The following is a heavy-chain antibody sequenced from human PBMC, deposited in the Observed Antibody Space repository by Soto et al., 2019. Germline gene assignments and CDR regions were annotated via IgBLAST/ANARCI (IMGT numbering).Heavy chain of an antibody. D-gene: IGHD3-10*01. Sequence: QLHFQESGPGLVKPSETLSLTCAVSDGSLSSSSYYWAWLRQPPGQVLEWIGSIFFNGGAYYNPSLESRVTISVDTSKKQFSLRLRSVTAADTAVYYCARQERSYFGPGGFATWGQGALVTVSS. CDR1: DGSLSSSSYY. CDR2: IFFNGGA. CDR3: ARQERSYFGPGGFAT. J-gene: IGHJ5*02. V-gene: IGHV4-39*01.